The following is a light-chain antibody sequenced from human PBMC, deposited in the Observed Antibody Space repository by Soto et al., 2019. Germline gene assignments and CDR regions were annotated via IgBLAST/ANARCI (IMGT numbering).Light chain of an antibody. Sequence: EIGLTQSPGTLSLSPGERATLSCRASQNINSRYLAWYQQKPGQAPRLLIYATSSRATGIPDRFSGSGSGTDFPLPISRLEPEDFAVYYCQQFGSSPGFTFGPGTKVDIK. V-gene: IGKV3-20*01. J-gene: IGKJ3*01. CDR3: QQFGSSPGFT. CDR2: ATS. CDR1: QNINSRY.